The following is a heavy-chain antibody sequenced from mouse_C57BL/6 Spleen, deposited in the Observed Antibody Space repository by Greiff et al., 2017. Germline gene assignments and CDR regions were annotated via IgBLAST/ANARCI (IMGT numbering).Heavy chain of an antibody. D-gene: IGHD2-3*01. CDR3: ARPIYDGYPAWFAY. CDR2: ISSGGSYT. J-gene: IGHJ3*01. Sequence: EVKLVESGGDLVKPGGSLKLSCAASGFTFSSYGMSWVRQTPDKRLEWVATISSGGSYTYYPDSVKGRFTISRDNAKNTLYLQMSSLKSEDTAMYYCARPIYDGYPAWFAYWGQGTLVTVSA. CDR1: GFTFSSYG. V-gene: IGHV5-6*01.